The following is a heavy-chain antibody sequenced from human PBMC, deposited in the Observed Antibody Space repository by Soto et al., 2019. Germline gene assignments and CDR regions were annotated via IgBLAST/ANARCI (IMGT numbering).Heavy chain of an antibody. V-gene: IGHV3-23*01. CDR3: AKEVGDYDFWSGYGAFDI. D-gene: IGHD3-3*01. CDR2: ISGSGGST. J-gene: IGHJ3*02. Sequence: GGSLRLSCSAAGFTFSSYAISRVRQAPGKGLEWVSAISGSGGSTYYADSVKGRFTISRDNSKNTLYLQMNSLRAEDTAVYYCAKEVGDYDFWSGYGAFDIWGQGTMVTVSS. CDR1: GFTFSSYA.